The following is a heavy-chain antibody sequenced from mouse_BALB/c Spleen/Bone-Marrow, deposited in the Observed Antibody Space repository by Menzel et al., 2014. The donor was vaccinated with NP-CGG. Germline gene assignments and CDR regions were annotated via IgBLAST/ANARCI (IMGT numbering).Heavy chain of an antibody. CDR1: GYTFTAYV. D-gene: IGHD2-3*01. CDR2: INPYNDGT. J-gene: IGHJ2*01. V-gene: IGHV1-14*01. CDR3: IREGWLLRFDY. Sequence: VQLKESGPELVKPGASVKMSCKASGYTFTAYVMHWVKQKPGQGLEWIGYINPYNDGTNYIEKFKGKATLTSDIPSSTAYMELSSLTSEDSAVYYCIREGWLLRFDYWGQGTTFTVSS.